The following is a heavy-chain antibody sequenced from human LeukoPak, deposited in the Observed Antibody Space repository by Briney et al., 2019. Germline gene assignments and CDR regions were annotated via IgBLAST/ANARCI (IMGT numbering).Heavy chain of an antibody. CDR1: GGSFSGYY. V-gene: IGHV4-34*01. CDR2: INHSGST. D-gene: IGHD3-10*01. CDR3: ARVGFGPYYYYGSGSPKYYFDY. J-gene: IGHJ4*02. Sequence: PSETLSLTCAVYGGSFSGYYWSWIRQPPGKGLEWIGEINHSGSTNYNPSLKSRVTISVDTSKNQFSLKLSSVTAADTAVYYCARVGFGPYYYYGSGSPKYYFDYWGQGTLVTVSS.